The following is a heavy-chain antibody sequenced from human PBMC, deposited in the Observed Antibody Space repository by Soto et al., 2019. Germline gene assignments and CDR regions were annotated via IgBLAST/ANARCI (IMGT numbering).Heavy chain of an antibody. D-gene: IGHD2-2*03. CDR3: AKSLDRATSFDY. V-gene: IGHV3-23*01. J-gene: IGHJ4*02. CDR1: GFTFSSYA. Sequence: GGSLRLSCAASGFTFSSYAMNWVRQAPGKGPEWVSHIAVAGVTYYADSVKGRFTISRDNSRNILFLQMNSLRAEDTAKYYCAKSLDRATSFDYWGQGTLVTVSS. CDR2: IAVAGVT.